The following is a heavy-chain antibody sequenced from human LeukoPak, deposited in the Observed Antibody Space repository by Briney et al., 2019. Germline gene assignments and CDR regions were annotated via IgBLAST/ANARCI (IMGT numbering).Heavy chain of an antibody. CDR1: GGSLSNKY. J-gene: IGHJ6*03. V-gene: IGHV4-59*01. CDR2: IFFSGST. D-gene: IGHD4-17*01. Sequence: SETLSLTCTVSGGSLSNKYWSGVRQPPGEGLEGVGDIFFSGSTNYNPSLKSRVTISVDTSKNQFSLKLSSVTAADTAVYYCARRRGGDYGMYYYYYMDVWGKGTTVTVSS. CDR3: ARRRGGDYGMYYYYYMDV.